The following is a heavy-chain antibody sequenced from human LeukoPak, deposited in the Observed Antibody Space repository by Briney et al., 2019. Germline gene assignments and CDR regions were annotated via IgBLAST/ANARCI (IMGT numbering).Heavy chain of an antibody. D-gene: IGHD6-13*01. Sequence: SQTLSLTCTVSGGSISSGGYYWSWIRQPPGKGLEWIGYIYHSGSTYYNPSLKSRVTISVDRSKNQFSLQLNSVTPEDTAVYYCARDRAAAGPYYFDYWGQGTLVTVSS. V-gene: IGHV4-30-2*01. CDR3: ARDRAAAGPYYFDY. CDR1: GGSISSGGYY. J-gene: IGHJ4*02. CDR2: IYHSGST.